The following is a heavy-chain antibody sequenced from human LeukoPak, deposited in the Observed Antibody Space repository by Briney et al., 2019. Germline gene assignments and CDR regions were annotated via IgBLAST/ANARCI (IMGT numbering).Heavy chain of an antibody. V-gene: IGHV5-51*01. CDR3: ATPVIGSNDY. J-gene: IGHJ4*02. Sequence: GESLKISCKVSGYGFSNYWIGWVRQMPGKGLEWMAIIYPADSDVRYGPSFEGHVTISADNSINTAYLQWSSLKASDTAMYYCATPVIGSNDYWGQGTLVIVSS. D-gene: IGHD2-2*03. CDR2: IYPADSDV. CDR1: GYGFSNYW.